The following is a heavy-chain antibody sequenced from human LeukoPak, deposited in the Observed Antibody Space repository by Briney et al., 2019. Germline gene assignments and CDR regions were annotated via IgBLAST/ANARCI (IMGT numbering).Heavy chain of an antibody. Sequence: KPSETLSLTCAVYGGSFSGYYWSWIRQPPGKGLEWIGEINHSGSTNYNPSLKSRVTISVDTSKNQFSLKLSSVTAADTAVYCCARASFRRGYCSGGSCLWAFDIWGQGTMVTVSS. J-gene: IGHJ3*02. V-gene: IGHV4-34*01. CDR2: INHSGST. CDR3: ARASFRRGYCSGGSCLWAFDI. CDR1: GGSFSGYY. D-gene: IGHD2-15*01.